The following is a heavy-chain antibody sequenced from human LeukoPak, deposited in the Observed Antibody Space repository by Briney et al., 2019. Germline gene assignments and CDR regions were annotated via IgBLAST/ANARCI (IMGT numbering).Heavy chain of an antibody. D-gene: IGHD3-16*01. CDR2: ISYDGSNK. Sequence: GALRLSCAASGFTFSSYAMHWVRQAPGKGLEWVAVISYDGSNKYYADSVKGRFTISRDNSKNTLYLQMNSLRAEDTAVYYCARVRFGYWGQGTLVTVSS. CDR3: ARVRFGY. J-gene: IGHJ4*02. CDR1: GFTFSSYA. V-gene: IGHV3-30*04.